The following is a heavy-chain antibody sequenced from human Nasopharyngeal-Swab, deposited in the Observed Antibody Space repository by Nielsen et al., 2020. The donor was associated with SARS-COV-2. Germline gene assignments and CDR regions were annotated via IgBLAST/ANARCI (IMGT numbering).Heavy chain of an antibody. CDR1: GYTFTSYG. D-gene: IGHD6-19*01. Sequence: VSVKVSCKASGYTFTSYGISWVRQAPGQGLEWMGWISAYNGNTNYAQKLQGRVAMTTDTSTSTAYMELGSLRSDDTAVYYCARDRRQWLVRGYYYYGMDVWGQGTTVTVSS. CDR2: ISAYNGNT. V-gene: IGHV1-18*01. J-gene: IGHJ6*02. CDR3: ARDRRQWLVRGYYYYGMDV.